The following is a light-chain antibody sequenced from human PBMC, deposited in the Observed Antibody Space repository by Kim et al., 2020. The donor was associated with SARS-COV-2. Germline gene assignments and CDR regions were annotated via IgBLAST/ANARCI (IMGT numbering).Light chain of an antibody. J-gene: IGKJ1*01. CDR2: DAS. CDR1: QDIDRF. V-gene: IGKV3-11*01. CDR3: HQRSNWPWT. Sequence: ETVLTQSPATLSLSPGARVTLSCRASQDIDRFLAWYQQKPGQTPRLVINDASNRATGIPARFSGSGFGTDFTLTISGLEPEDFAVYYCHQRSNWPWTFGQGTKLEI.